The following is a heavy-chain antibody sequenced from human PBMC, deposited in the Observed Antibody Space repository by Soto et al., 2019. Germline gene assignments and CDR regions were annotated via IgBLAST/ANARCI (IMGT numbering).Heavy chain of an antibody. Sequence: QVQLQQWGAGLLKPSETLSLTCAVYGGSFSGYYWSWIRQPPGKGLEWIGEINHSGSSNYNPSLKSRVTISVDTCKNQFSLRLSSVTAADTAVYYCAREVTMVRGVTYYYYMDVWGKGSTVTVSS. CDR1: GGSFSGYY. J-gene: IGHJ6*03. CDR2: INHSGSS. D-gene: IGHD3-10*01. V-gene: IGHV4-34*01. CDR3: AREVTMVRGVTYYYYMDV.